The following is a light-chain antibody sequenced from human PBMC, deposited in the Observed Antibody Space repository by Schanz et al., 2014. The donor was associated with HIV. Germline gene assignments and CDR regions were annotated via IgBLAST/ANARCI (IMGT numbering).Light chain of an antibody. V-gene: IGLV1-40*01. CDR1: SSNLGAGYE. J-gene: IGLJ2*01. Sequence: QSVLTQPPSVSGAPGQRVTISCTGSSSNLGAGYEVHWYRQLPGTAPKLLISGKNGRPSGVPDRFSASKSGTSASLAITGLQSDDEADYYCQSFDSTLNSVVFGGGTKLTVL. CDR2: GKN. CDR3: QSFDSTLNSVV.